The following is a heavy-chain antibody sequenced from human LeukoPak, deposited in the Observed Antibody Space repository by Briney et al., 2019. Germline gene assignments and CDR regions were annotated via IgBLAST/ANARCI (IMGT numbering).Heavy chain of an antibody. Sequence: PSETLSLTCTVSGGSISSSSYYWGWIRQPPGKGLEWIGSIYYSGSTYYNPSLKSLVTISVDTSKNQFSLKLSSVTAADTAVYYCARGGDIVVVVAATLEDYFDYWGQGTLVTVSS. V-gene: IGHV4-39*01. CDR2: IYYSGST. CDR3: ARGGDIVVVVAATLEDYFDY. CDR1: GGSISSSSYY. J-gene: IGHJ4*02. D-gene: IGHD2-15*01.